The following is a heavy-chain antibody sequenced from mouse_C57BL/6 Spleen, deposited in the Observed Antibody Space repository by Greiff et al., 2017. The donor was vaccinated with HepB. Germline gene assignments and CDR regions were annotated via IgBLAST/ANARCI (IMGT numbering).Heavy chain of an antibody. V-gene: IGHV5-4*03. CDR1: GFTFSSYA. CDR2: ISDGGSYT. D-gene: IGHD2-1*01. J-gene: IGHJ3*01. Sequence: DVMLVESGGGLVKPGGSLKLSCAASGFTFSSYAMSWVRQTPEKRLEWVATISDGGSYTYYPDNLKGRYTISRDNATNNLYLQMSHLKSEDSAIYYCARSTMVKWFAYWGQGTLVTVSA. CDR3: ARSTMVKWFAY.